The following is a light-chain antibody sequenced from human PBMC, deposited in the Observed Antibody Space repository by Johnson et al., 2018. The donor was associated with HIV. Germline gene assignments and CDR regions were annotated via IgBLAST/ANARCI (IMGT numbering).Light chain of an antibody. CDR2: DND. Sequence: QSVLSQPPSVSAAPGQKVTISCSGNSSNIGNNYISWYQQLPGTAPNLLIYDNDQRPSGIPDRFSGSQSGLSATLAITGLQTGDEADYYCGTWDTSLNAFVLGTGTSVIVL. CDR1: SSNIGNNY. V-gene: IGLV1-51*01. J-gene: IGLJ1*01. CDR3: GTWDTSLNAFV.